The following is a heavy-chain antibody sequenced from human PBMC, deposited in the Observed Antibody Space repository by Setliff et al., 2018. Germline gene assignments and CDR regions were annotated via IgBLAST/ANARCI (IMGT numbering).Heavy chain of an antibody. CDR1: GFDFKTHW. D-gene: IGHD4-17*01. CDR3: ARGEGDGYGDYGRCAFDI. V-gene: IGHV3-48*04. J-gene: IGHJ3*02. Sequence: GGSLRLSCAASGFDFKTHWMDWARQAPGKGLEWVSYISSSGSTIYYADSVKGRFTISRDSAKNSLYLQMNSLRAEDTAVYYCARGEGDGYGDYGRCAFDIWGQGTMVTVSS. CDR2: ISSSGSTI.